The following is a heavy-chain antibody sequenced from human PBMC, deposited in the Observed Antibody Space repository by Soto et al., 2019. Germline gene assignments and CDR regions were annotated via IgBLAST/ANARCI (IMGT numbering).Heavy chain of an antibody. J-gene: IGHJ4*02. CDR1: GFTFRSYG. CDR3: ARTAAAGMRGSDY. Sequence: QVQLVESGGGVVQPGRSLRLSCAASGFTFRSYGMHWVRQAPGKGLEWVAVIWYDGSNKYYADSVKGRFTISRDNSKNTLYLQMNSLRAEDTAVYYCARTAAAGMRGSDYWGQGTLVTVSS. V-gene: IGHV3-33*01. CDR2: IWYDGSNK. D-gene: IGHD6-13*01.